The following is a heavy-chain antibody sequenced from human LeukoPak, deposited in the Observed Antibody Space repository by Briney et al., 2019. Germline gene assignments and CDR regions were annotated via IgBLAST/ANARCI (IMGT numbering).Heavy chain of an antibody. Sequence: ASLKVSCKASGYNFRNYVIGWVRQAPRQGLEWMGWITAGNGNTNYAQKVQGRVTMTTDTSTSTAYMELRSLRSDDTAVYFCARDSARGYSYGYNAFDIWGQGTMVTVSS. J-gene: IGHJ3*02. CDR1: GYNFRNYV. CDR3: ARDSARGYSYGYNAFDI. D-gene: IGHD5-18*01. V-gene: IGHV1-18*01. CDR2: ITAGNGNT.